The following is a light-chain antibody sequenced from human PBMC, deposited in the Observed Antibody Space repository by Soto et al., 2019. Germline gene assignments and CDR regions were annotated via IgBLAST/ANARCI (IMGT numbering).Light chain of an antibody. J-gene: IGLJ1*01. Sequence: QSALTQPASVSGSPGQSITISCTGTSSDVGGYNYVSWYQQYPGKAPKLMIYHVSNRPSGVAHRFSGSKSGNSASLTISGLPAEDEADYYCSSYTSTSTYVFGTGTKLTVL. CDR3: SSYTSTSTYV. CDR2: HVS. CDR1: SSDVGGYNY. V-gene: IGLV2-14*01.